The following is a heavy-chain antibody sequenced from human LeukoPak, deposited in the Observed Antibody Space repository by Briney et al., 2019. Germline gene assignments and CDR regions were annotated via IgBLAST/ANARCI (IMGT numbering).Heavy chain of an antibody. CDR1: GFTFSSHA. D-gene: IGHD1-26*01. CDR3: ARWAGSYRYFDY. Sequence: GGSLRLSCAASGFTFSSHAMSWVRQAPGKGLEWVSSISSSSSYIYYADSVKGRFTISRDNAKNSLYLQMNSLRAEDTAVYYCARWAGSYRYFDYWGQGTLVTVSS. CDR2: ISSSSSYI. V-gene: IGHV3-21*01. J-gene: IGHJ4*02.